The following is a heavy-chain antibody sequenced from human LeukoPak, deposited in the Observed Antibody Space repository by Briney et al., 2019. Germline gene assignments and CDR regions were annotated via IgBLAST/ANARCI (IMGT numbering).Heavy chain of an antibody. CDR2: ISYDGSNK. Sequence: GGSLRLSCAASGFTFNNYGMNWVRQAPGKGLEWVAVISYDGSNKYYADSVKGRFTISRDNSKNTLYLQMNSLRAEDTAVYYCAKDCGLAAALDYWGQGTLVTVSS. CDR3: AKDCGLAAALDY. V-gene: IGHV3-30*18. D-gene: IGHD6-13*01. J-gene: IGHJ4*02. CDR1: GFTFNNYG.